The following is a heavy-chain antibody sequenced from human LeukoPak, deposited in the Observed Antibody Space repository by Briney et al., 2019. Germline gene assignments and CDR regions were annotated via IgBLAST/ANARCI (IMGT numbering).Heavy chain of an antibody. J-gene: IGHJ4*02. D-gene: IGHD2-15*01. CDR1: GFTFSNYV. Sequence: GGSLRVSCAPSGFTFSNYVMHWVRQAPGKGLEWVAVISSDGSNKYYADSVKGRFTISRDNSKNTLYLQMNSLRAEDTAIYYCTKTRGYCSGGSCFNFDYWGQGTLVTVSS. CDR2: ISSDGSNK. CDR3: TKTRGYCSGGSCFNFDY. V-gene: IGHV3-30*18.